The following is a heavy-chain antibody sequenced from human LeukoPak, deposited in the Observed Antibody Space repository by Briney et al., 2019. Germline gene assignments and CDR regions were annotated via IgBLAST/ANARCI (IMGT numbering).Heavy chain of an antibody. CDR3: ARGSH. CDR1: GGSFSGYY. Sequence: SETLSLTCAVYGGSFSGYYWSWIRQPPGKGLEWIGEINHSGSTNYNPSLKSRVTITVDTSKNQFSLKLSSVTAADTAVYYCARGSHWGKGTTVTVSS. V-gene: IGHV4-34*01. CDR2: INHSGST. J-gene: IGHJ6*04.